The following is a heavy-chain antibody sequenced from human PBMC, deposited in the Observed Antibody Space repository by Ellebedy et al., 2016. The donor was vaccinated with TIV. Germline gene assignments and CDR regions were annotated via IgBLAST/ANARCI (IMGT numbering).Heavy chain of an antibody. V-gene: IGHV3-23*01. CDR3: AKWGRGYSVFP. D-gene: IGHD5/OR15-5a*01. CDR1: GFTFSSYA. J-gene: IGHJ5*02. CDR2: ISGSGGST. Sequence: GESLKISCAASGFTFSSYAMSWVRQAPGKGLEWVSAISGSGGSTYYADSVKGRFTISIDNSKNTLYLQMNSLRAEDTAVYYCAKWGRGYSVFPWGQGTLVTVSS.